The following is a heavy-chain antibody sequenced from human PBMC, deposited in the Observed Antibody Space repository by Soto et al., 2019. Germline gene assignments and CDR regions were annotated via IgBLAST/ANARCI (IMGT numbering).Heavy chain of an antibody. CDR1: WLSHSTNGVG. D-gene: IGHD5-18*01. CDR3: AHKPYSFRWAVDY. J-gene: IGHJ4*02. Sequence: AATLVNAARSVGLTCSFSWLSHSTNGVGVGWIRQPPGKALEWLALIYWDDDKRYSPSLKTRLTITKDTSKNQVVLTMTNMDPVDTATYSCAHKPYSFRWAVDYWGQGALVTVSS. V-gene: IGHV2-5*02. CDR2: IYWDDDK.